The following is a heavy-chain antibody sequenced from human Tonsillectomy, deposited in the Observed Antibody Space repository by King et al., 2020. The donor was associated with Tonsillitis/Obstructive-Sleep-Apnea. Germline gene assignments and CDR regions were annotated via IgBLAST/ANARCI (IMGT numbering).Heavy chain of an antibody. CDR1: GFTFSDYY. V-gene: IGHV3-11*06. Sequence: VQLVESGGGLVKPGGSLRLSCAASGFTFSDYYMSWIRQAPGKGLEWISYISSSTSYTNYADSVKGRFTISRDNAMKSLYLQMNSLRAEDTAVYYCASHGWTGNAFDIWGQGTVVTVSS. D-gene: IGHD6-19*01. J-gene: IGHJ3*02. CDR2: ISSSTSYT. CDR3: ASHGWTGNAFDI.